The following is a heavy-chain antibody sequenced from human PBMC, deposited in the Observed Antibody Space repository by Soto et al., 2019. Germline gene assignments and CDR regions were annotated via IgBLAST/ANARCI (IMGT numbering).Heavy chain of an antibody. J-gene: IGHJ6*03. V-gene: IGHV1-8*01. Sequence: QVQLVQSGAEVKKPGASVKVSCKASGYTFTSYDINWVRQATGQGREWMGWMNPNSGNTGYTQKFQGRVTMTRNTSISTAYMELSSLRSEDTAVYYCARGGQRVTYYYYYYMDVWGKGTTVTVSS. CDR2: MNPNSGNT. CDR1: GYTFTSYD. CDR3: ARGGQRVTYYYYYYMDV. D-gene: IGHD2-21*02.